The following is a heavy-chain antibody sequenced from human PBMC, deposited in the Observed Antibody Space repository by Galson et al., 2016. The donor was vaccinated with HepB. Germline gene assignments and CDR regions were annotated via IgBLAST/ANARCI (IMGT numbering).Heavy chain of an antibody. Sequence: SLRLSCAASAFTFTNAWMSWVRQAPGKGLEWVGRIKSKTDGATIDYAAPVKGRFTITRDDSKKTLYLEMNSLKIEDTAVYYCFSSSRYYWGQGTRVIVS. CDR1: AFTFTNAW. CDR3: FSSSRYY. CDR2: IKSKTDGATI. D-gene: IGHD6-6*01. V-gene: IGHV3-15*01. J-gene: IGHJ4*02.